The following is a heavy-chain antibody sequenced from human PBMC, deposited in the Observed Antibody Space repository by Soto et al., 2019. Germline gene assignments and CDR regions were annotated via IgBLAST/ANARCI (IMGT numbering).Heavy chain of an antibody. CDR3: ALLSAIRDLDYFDY. CDR1: GYTFTSYG. Sequence: GASVKVSCKASGYTFTSYGISWVRQAPGQGLEWMGWISAYNGNTNYAQKLQGRVTMTTDTSTSTAYMELRSLRSDDTAVYYCALLSAIRDLDYFDYWGQGTQVTVSS. V-gene: IGHV1-18*01. CDR2: ISAYNGNT. J-gene: IGHJ4*02. D-gene: IGHD2-15*01.